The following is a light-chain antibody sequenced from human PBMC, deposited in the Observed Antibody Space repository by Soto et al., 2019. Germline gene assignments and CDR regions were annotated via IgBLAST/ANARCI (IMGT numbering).Light chain of an antibody. CDR2: DAS. Sequence: EIVLTQSPATLSLSPGERATLSCRASQSVSSYLAWYQQKPGQAPRLLIYDASNMATGIPARFSGSGSGTDFTLTISSLEPEDFAVYYCQQRISWPLTFGQGTRLEI. CDR1: QSVSSY. J-gene: IGKJ5*01. CDR3: QQRISWPLT. V-gene: IGKV3-11*01.